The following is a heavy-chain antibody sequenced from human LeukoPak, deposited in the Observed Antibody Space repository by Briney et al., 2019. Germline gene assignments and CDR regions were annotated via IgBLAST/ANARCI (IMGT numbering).Heavy chain of an antibody. CDR2: IRSKTDGGTT. J-gene: IGHJ4*02. V-gene: IGHV3-15*01. CDR1: GFSSSNAL. D-gene: IGHD5-18*01. CDR3: TTELRQRFDH. Sequence: PGGSLRPSCAASGFSSSNALRSWVRQAPGKGLEWVGRIRSKTDGGTTDYAVPEKGRFTISRDDSKNTLYLQMSSLKTEDTAVYCCTTELRQRFDHWAKGTLVSVSS.